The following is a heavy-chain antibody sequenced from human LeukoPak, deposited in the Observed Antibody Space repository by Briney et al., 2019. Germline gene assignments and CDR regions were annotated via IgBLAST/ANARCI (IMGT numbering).Heavy chain of an antibody. CDR2: ISGSGGST. J-gene: IGHJ4*02. V-gene: IGHV3-23*01. CDR3: ARGEAYYYDSSGYYLM. D-gene: IGHD3-22*01. Sequence: GGSLRLSCAASGFTFSSYAMSLVRQAPGKGLEWVSAISGSGGSTYYADSVKGRFTISRDNSKNTLYLQMNSLRAEDTAVYYCARGEAYYYDSSGYYLMWGQGTLVTVSS. CDR1: GFTFSSYA.